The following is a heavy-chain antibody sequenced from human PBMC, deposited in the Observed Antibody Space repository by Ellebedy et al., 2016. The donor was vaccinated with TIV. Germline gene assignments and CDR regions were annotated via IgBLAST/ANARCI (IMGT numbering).Heavy chain of an antibody. V-gene: IGHV3-48*04. D-gene: IGHD3-3*01. J-gene: IGHJ6*02. CDR1: GFTFSDYS. CDR2: IGSGSRTI. Sequence: PGGSLRLSCAASGFTFSDYSMNWVRQAPGKGLEWLSYIGSGSRTILYADSVKGRFTISRDNAKNSLYLQMNSLRAEDTAVYYCASTTIFGILSRPYYYAMDVWGQGTTVTVSS. CDR3: ASTTIFGILSRPYYYAMDV.